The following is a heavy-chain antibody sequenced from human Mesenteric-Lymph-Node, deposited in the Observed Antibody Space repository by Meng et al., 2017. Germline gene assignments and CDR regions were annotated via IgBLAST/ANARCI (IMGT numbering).Heavy chain of an antibody. D-gene: IGHD5-24*01. V-gene: IGHV3-15*05. Sequence: GESLKISCAASGFTFNNAWMSWVRQAPGKGLEWLGRIKSTADGGTTEYGTPVKGRFTISRDDSQKTLYLQMMSLETEDTAVYYCTTEIRWQQSDVDYWGQGTLVTVSS. CDR1: GFTFNNAW. CDR3: TTEIRWQQSDVDY. J-gene: IGHJ4*02. CDR2: IKSTADGGTT.